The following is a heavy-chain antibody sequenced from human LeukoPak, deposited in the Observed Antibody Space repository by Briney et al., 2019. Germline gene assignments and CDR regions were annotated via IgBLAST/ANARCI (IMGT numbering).Heavy chain of an antibody. CDR1: GFTFSSYW. J-gene: IGHJ4*02. CDR3: ARGLYDYGDYVDY. Sequence: GGSLRLSCAASGFTFSSYWMSWVRQAPWKGLEWVANIKQDGSEKYYVDSVKGRFTISRDNAKNSLYLQMNSLRAEDTAVYYCARGLYDYGDYVDYWGQGTLVTVSS. V-gene: IGHV3-7*01. D-gene: IGHD4-17*01. CDR2: IKQDGSEK.